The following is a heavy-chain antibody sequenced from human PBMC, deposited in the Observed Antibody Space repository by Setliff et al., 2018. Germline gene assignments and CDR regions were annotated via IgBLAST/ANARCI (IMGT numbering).Heavy chain of an antibody. Sequence: SETLSLTCTVSGGSLSSGSNYWGWFRQPAGKGLEWIGRIYTTGTTNYSPSPTGRVTISADTSKNQISLKLSSVSAADTAVYYCAREFVVISFVKNIHHHYGMDVWGQGTTVTVSS. CDR2: IYTTGTT. CDR1: GGSLSSGSNY. CDR3: AREFVVISFVKNIHHHYGMDV. J-gene: IGHJ6*02. V-gene: IGHV4-61*02. D-gene: IGHD2-21*01.